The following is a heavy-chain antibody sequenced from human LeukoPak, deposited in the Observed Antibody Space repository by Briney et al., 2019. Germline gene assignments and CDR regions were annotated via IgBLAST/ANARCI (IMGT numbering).Heavy chain of an antibody. CDR2: INSDGSST. J-gene: IGHJ4*02. Sequence: GGSLRLSCAASGFTFSSAWMSWVRQAPGKGLVWVSRINSDGSSTSYADSVKGRFTISRDNAKNTLYLQMNSLRAEDTAVYYCAREYSNYLFDYWGQGTLVTVSS. CDR1: GFTFSSAW. D-gene: IGHD4-11*01. CDR3: AREYSNYLFDY. V-gene: IGHV3-74*01.